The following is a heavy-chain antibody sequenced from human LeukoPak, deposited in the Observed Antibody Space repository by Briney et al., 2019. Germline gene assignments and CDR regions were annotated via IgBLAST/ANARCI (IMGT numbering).Heavy chain of an antibody. V-gene: IGHV4-38-2*02. Sequence: SETLSLTCTVSGYSISSGYYWGWIRQPPGKGLEWIGSIYHSGRTFYNPSLKSRVIISVDTSNNRISLKLTSVTAADTAVYYCARVSSVWIKDYYYYMDVWGQGTAVTVSS. CDR3: ARVSSVWIKDYYYYMDV. CDR2: IYHSGRT. D-gene: IGHD5-12*01. CDR1: GYSISSGYY. J-gene: IGHJ6*03.